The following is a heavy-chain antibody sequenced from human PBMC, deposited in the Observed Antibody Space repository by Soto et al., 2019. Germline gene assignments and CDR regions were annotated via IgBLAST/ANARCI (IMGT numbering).Heavy chain of an antibody. CDR1: GFTFSSYT. J-gene: IGHJ6*03. Sequence: VQLLESGGGLVQPGGSLRLSCAASGFTFSSYTMSWVRQAPGKGLEWVSAISDRGGSTYYADSVKGRFTISRDNSKHTLFLQVKSLRAGATAVYYCAKGLGDYDYLVEWGKGTTVTVAS. CDR3: AKGLGDYDYLVE. V-gene: IGHV3-23*01. CDR2: ISDRGGST.